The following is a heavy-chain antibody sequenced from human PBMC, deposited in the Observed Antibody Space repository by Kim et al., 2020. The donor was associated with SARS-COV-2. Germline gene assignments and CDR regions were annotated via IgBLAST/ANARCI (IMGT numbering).Heavy chain of an antibody. V-gene: IGHV1-69*13. CDR2: IIPIFGTA. J-gene: IGHJ4*02. Sequence: SVKVSCKASGGTFSSYAISWVRQAPGQGLEWMGGIIPIFGTANYAQKFQGRVTITADESTSTAYMELSSLRSEDTAVYYCARDLKGSGLGYWGQGTLVTVSS. D-gene: IGHD6-19*01. CDR1: GGTFSSYA. CDR3: ARDLKGSGLGY.